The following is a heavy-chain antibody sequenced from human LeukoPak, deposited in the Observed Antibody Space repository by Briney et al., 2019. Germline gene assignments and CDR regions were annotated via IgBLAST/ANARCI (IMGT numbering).Heavy chain of an antibody. Sequence: GGSLRLSCAASGFTFSDYYMSWIRQAPGKGLEWVSYISSSGSTIYYADSVKGRFTISRDNAKNSLYLQMNSLRAEDTAIYYCAKDRTVGASYWYFDLWGRGTLVTVSS. CDR2: ISSSGSTI. J-gene: IGHJ2*01. D-gene: IGHD1-26*01. V-gene: IGHV3-11*01. CDR1: GFTFSDYY. CDR3: AKDRTVGASYWYFDL.